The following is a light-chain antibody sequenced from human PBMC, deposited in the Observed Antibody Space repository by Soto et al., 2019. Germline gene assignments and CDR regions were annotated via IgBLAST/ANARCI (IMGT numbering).Light chain of an antibody. V-gene: IGLV2-14*01. CDR1: SRDVGAYNY. CDR2: EVS. J-gene: IGLJ3*02. Sequence: QSALTQPASVSGSPGQSITISCTGTSRDVGAYNYVSWYQQHPGKAPKLMIYEVSNRSSGVSHRFSGSKSGNTASLTIAGLQADDEADYYCTSFTRSSTVVFGGGTKLTVL. CDR3: TSFTRSSTVV.